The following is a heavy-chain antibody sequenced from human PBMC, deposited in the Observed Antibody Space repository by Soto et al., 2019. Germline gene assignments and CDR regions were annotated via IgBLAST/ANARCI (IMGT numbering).Heavy chain of an antibody. V-gene: IGHV1-3*01. J-gene: IGHJ5*02. CDR2: INPDNGNP. Sequence: ASVKVSCKASGYTFTRYTMNWVRQAPGQRLEWMGWINPDNGNPKSSQKFQDRVIITRDTSASTAYMDLSSLRSEDTAVYYCARGIATGQLDPWGQGTLVTVS. CDR3: ARGIATGQLDP. D-gene: IGHD2-15*01. CDR1: GYTFTRYT.